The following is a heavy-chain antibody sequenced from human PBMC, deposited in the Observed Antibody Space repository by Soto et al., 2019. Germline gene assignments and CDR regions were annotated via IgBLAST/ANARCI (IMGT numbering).Heavy chain of an antibody. CDR3: ARPGEVDYYGSGSYPRDYYYGTDV. CDR1: GGSISSSSYY. CDR2: IYYSGST. V-gene: IGHV4-39*01. D-gene: IGHD3-10*01. J-gene: IGHJ6*02. Sequence: LALTCTVSGGSISSSSYYWGWIRQPPGKGLEWIGSIYYSGSTYYNPSLKSRVTISVDTSKNQFSLKLSSVTAADTAVYYCARPGEVDYYGSGSYPRDYYYGTDVWGQGTTVTVSS.